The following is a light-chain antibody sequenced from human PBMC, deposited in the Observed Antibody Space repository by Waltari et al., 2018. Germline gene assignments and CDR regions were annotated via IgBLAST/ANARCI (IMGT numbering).Light chain of an antibody. V-gene: IGKV1-9*01. Sequence: IQLTQSPLSLSASVGDRVTITCRASQGISSYFAWYQQKAGRAPKLLIYGGSTLPNGVPSRFSGSGFGTDFTLTISSLQPEDFATYYCLQVNSYPFTFGPGTTVDIK. CDR3: LQVNSYPFT. CDR2: GGS. J-gene: IGKJ3*01. CDR1: QGISSY.